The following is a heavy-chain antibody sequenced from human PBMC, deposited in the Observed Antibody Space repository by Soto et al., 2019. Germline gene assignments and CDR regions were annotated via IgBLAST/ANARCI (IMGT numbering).Heavy chain of an antibody. CDR1: GYTFTSYG. Sequence: GASVKVSCKASGYTFTSYGISWVRQAPGQGLEWMGWISAYNGNTNYAQKLQGRVTMTTDTSTSTAYMELRSLRSDDTAVYYCARIYYDSSGMDPFDYWGQGTLVTVSS. J-gene: IGHJ4*02. V-gene: IGHV1-18*01. CDR2: ISAYNGNT. D-gene: IGHD3-22*01. CDR3: ARIYYDSSGMDPFDY.